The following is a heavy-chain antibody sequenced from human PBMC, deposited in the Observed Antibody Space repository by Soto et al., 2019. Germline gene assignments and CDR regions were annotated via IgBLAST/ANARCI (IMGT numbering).Heavy chain of an antibody. D-gene: IGHD6-19*01. CDR2: INPNSGGT. Sequence: GASVKVSCKASGYTFTGYYMHWVRQAPGQGLEWMGWINPNSGGTNYAQKFQGRVTMTRDTSISTAYMELSRLRSDDTAVYYCARGVSIAVAGYRYWGQGTLVTVSS. CDR3: ARGVSIAVAGYRY. CDR1: GYTFTGYY. J-gene: IGHJ4*02. V-gene: IGHV1-2*02.